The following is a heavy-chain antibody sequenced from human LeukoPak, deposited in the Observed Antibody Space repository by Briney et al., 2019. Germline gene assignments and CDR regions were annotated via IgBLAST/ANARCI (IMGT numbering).Heavy chain of an antibody. CDR3: ARDQDYYFDY. Sequence: PSETLSLTCTVSGGSISSGGYYWSWIRQHPGKGLEWIGYVYYSGSTYYNPSLKSRVTISVDTSKNQFSLKLSSVTAADTAVYYCARDQDYYFDYWGQGTLVTASS. V-gene: IGHV4-31*03. J-gene: IGHJ4*02. D-gene: IGHD3/OR15-3a*01. CDR2: VYYSGST. CDR1: GGSISSGGYY.